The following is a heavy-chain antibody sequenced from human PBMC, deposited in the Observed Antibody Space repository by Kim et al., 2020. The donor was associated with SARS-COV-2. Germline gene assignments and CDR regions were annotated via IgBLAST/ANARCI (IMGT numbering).Heavy chain of an antibody. CDR3: ARGRTGYGSGPTFGY. D-gene: IGHD3-10*01. CDR1: GGSFSGYY. J-gene: IGHJ4*02. Sequence: SQTLSLTCAVYGGSFSGYYWSWIRQPPGKGLEWIGEINHSGSTNYNPSLKSRVTISVDTSKNQFSLKLSSVTAADTAVYYCARGRTGYGSGPTFGYWGQGTLVTFSS. CDR2: INHSGST. V-gene: IGHV4-34*01.